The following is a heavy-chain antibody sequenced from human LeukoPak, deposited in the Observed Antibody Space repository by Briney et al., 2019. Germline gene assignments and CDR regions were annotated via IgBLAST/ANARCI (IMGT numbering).Heavy chain of an antibody. J-gene: IGHJ6*02. CDR1: GFTFGSFD. D-gene: IGHD2-2*01. CDR3: ARTYHGYGMDV. Sequence: PGRSLRLSCAAPGFTFGSFDMHWVRQAPGKGLVWVSLINSDGSSTNYADSVQGRFTISRDNTKKTLYLQMNSLRAEDTAVYYCARTYHGYGMDVWGQGTTVTVSS. V-gene: IGHV3-74*01. CDR2: INSDGSST.